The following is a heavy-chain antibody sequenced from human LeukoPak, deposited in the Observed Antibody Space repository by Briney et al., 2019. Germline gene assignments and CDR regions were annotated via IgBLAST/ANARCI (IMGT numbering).Heavy chain of an antibody. D-gene: IGHD3-10*01. J-gene: IGHJ4*02. Sequence: ASVKVSCKASGYTFTSYGISWVRQAPGQRLEWMGWISAYNGNTNYAQKLQGRVTMTTDTSTSTAYMELRSLRSDDTAVYYCARGKVVRGVISRPSYYFDYWGQGTLVTVSS. CDR2: ISAYNGNT. CDR1: GYTFTSYG. V-gene: IGHV1-18*01. CDR3: ARGKVVRGVISRPSYYFDY.